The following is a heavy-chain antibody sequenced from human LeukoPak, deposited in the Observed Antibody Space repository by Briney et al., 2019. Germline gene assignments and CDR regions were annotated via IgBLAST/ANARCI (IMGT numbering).Heavy chain of an antibody. CDR1: GFTFSSYA. CDR3: AKVSDYNNPIDF. CDR2: LSRSGGST. J-gene: IGHJ4*02. V-gene: IGHV3-23*01. Sequence: GGSLRLSCAVSGFTFSSYAMSWVRQAPGKGLEWVSTLSRSGGSTNQAESVKGRFTISRDNSKNTLYLQMNSLRVEDTAVYYCAKVSDYNNPIDFWGQGTLVTVSS. D-gene: IGHD4-11*01.